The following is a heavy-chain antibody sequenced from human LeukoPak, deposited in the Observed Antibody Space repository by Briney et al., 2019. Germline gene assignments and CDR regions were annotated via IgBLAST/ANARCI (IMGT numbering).Heavy chain of an antibody. Sequence: SETLSLTCTVSGDSISGYYWSWIRQRPGKGLEWIGYIYYSGRTNYNPSLKSRVTISEDTSKNHFSLRLRSVTAADTAVYYCARALQDYYYGMDVWGQGTTVTVSS. V-gene: IGHV4-59*08. CDR2: IYYSGRT. CDR1: GDSISGYY. J-gene: IGHJ6*02. CDR3: ARALQDYYYGMDV. D-gene: IGHD5-24*01.